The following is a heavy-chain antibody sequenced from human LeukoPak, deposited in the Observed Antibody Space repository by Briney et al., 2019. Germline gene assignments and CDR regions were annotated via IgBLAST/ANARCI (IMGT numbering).Heavy chain of an antibody. V-gene: IGHV3-15*01. CDR1: GFTFNNAW. CDR3: TSHAAFDP. J-gene: IGHJ5*02. Sequence: GGSLRLSCAASGFTFNNAWMNRVRQAPGKGLEWVGRIKSKNVGGTTDYAAPVKGRFTISRDDSKNTVYLQINSLKIEDTAVYYCTSHAAFDPWGQGTLVTVSS. CDR2: IKSKNVGGTT.